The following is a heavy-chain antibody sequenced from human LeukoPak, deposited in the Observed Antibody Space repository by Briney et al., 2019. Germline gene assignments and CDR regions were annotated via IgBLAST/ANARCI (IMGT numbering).Heavy chain of an antibody. D-gene: IGHD3-3*01. V-gene: IGHV4-59*01. J-gene: IGHJ6*02. CDR2: IYYSGST. Sequence: SETLSLTCTVSGGSISSYYWSWIRQPPGKGLEWIGYIYYSGSTNYNPSLKSRVTISVDTSKNQFSLKLSSVTAADTAVYYCARGGHYDFWSGYYPSDMDVWGQGTTATVSS. CDR3: ARGGHYDFWSGYYPSDMDV. CDR1: GGSISSYY.